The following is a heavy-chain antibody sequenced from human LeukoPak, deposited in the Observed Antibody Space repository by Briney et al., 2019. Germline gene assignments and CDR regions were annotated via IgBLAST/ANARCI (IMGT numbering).Heavy chain of an antibody. CDR3: ARIGTPGYYYGSGSYGQALDY. D-gene: IGHD3-10*01. J-gene: IGHJ4*02. CDR2: IYCSGST. CDR1: GGSISSSSYY. V-gene: IGHV4-39*07. Sequence: SETLSLTCTVSGGSISSSSYYWGWIRQPPGKGLEWIGSIYCSGSTYYNPSLKSRVTISVDTSKNQFSLKLSSVTAADTAVYYCARIGTPGYYYGSGSYGQALDYWGQGTLVTVSS.